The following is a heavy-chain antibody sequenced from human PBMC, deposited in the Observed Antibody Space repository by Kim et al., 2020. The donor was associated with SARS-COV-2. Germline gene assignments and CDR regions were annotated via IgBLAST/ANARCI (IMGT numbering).Heavy chain of an antibody. V-gene: IGHV1-2*02. J-gene: IGHJ4*02. CDR2: INPNSGGT. CDR1: GYTFTGYY. CDR3: ARAQGSLVVPADY. D-gene: IGHD2-2*01. Sequence: ASVKVSCKASGYTFTGYYMHWVRQAPGQGLEWMGWINPNSGGTNYAQKFQGRVTMTRDTSISTAYMELSRLRSDDTAVYYCARAQGSLVVPADYWGQGTLVTVPS.